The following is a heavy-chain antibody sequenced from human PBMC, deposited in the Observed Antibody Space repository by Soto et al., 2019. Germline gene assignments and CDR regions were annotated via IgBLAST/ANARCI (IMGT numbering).Heavy chain of an antibody. CDR2: ISYDGSNK. CDR1: GFTFSSYG. D-gene: IGHD3-22*01. J-gene: IGHJ4*02. V-gene: IGHV3-30*18. Sequence: GGSLRLSCAASGFTFSSYGMHWVRQAPGKGLEWVAVISYDGSNKYYADSVKGRFTISRDNSTNTLYLQMNSLRAEDTAVYYCAKDGSSGYGGLDYWGQGTLVTVSS. CDR3: AKDGSSGYGGLDY.